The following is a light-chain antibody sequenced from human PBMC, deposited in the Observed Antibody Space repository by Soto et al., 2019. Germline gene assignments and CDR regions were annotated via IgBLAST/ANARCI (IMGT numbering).Light chain of an antibody. J-gene: IGLJ2*01. CDR1: RSDVGGYDY. Sequence: QSVLTQPASVSGSPGQSITISCTGSRSDVGGYDYVSWYQQHPGKAPKLMIYEVSNRPSGVSNRFSGSKSGNTASLTISGLQAEDEADYYCCSYTGSLTLLFGGGTKLTVL. CDR3: CSYTGSLTLL. CDR2: EVS. V-gene: IGLV2-14*01.